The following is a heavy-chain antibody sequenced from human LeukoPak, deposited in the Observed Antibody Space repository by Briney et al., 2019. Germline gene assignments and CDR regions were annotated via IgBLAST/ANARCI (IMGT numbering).Heavy chain of an antibody. Sequence: GGSLRLSCAASGFTFSSYAMHWVRQAPGKGLEYVSAISSNGGSTYYANSVKGRFTISRDNSKNTLYLQMGSLRAEDMAVYYCARESRYGDYEDYWGQGTLVTVSS. J-gene: IGHJ4*02. D-gene: IGHD4-17*01. V-gene: IGHV3-64*01. CDR1: GFTFSSYA. CDR2: ISSNGGST. CDR3: ARESRYGDYEDY.